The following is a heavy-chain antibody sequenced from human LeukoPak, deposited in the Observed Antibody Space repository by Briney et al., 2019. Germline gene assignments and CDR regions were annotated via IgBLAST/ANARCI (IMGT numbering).Heavy chain of an antibody. CDR2: INPRGDAT. Sequence: ASVKASCKASGNTFIGYWIHWVRQAPGQGLEWMGAINPRGDATIGAQKFQGRVTTTRDTSTSTVYIELSSLRAEDTAVYYCAKLGGEAKRCSSTSCPPGIHDYWGQGTLVTVSS. CDR1: GNTFIGYW. CDR3: AKLGGEAKRCSSTSCPPGIHDY. J-gene: IGHJ4*02. D-gene: IGHD2-2*01. V-gene: IGHV1-46*01.